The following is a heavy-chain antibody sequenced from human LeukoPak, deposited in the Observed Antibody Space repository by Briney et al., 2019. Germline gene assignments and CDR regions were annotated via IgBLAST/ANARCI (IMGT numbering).Heavy chain of an antibody. D-gene: IGHD1-7*01. CDR3: ATMRVISGSTGCFDY. V-gene: IGHV4-39*01. CDR1: GGSISSSSYY. CDR2: IYYSGST. J-gene: IGHJ4*02. Sequence: PSETLSLTCTVSGGSISSSSYYWGWIRQPPGKGLEWIGSIYYSGSTYYNPSLKSRVTISVDTSKNQFSLKMNSVTAADTAVYYCATMRVISGSTGCFDYWGQGTLVTVSS.